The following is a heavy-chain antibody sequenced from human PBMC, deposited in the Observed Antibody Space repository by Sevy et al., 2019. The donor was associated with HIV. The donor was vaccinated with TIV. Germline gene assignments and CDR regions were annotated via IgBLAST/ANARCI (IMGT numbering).Heavy chain of an antibody. CDR3: ARSVGTGNYFDY. CDR1: GGSMTSYY. CDR2: IYYSGST. D-gene: IGHD2-21*02. J-gene: IGHJ4*02. V-gene: IGHV4-59*13. Sequence: SETLSLTCTISGGSMTSYYWNWIRQPPGKGLEWIGYIYYSGSTNYNPSLKSQVTMSVDTSKNRFSLTLISVTAADTAVYHWARSVGTGNYFDYWGQGALVTVSS.